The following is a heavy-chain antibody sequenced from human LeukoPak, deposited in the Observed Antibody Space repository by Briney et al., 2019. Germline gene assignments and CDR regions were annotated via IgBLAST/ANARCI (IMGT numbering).Heavy chain of an antibody. CDR1: GFTFSSYP. CDR3: ARDLRGYYYGSGSFRGGDY. V-gene: IGHV3-30-3*01. CDR2: VSYDGSKK. D-gene: IGHD3-10*01. J-gene: IGHJ4*02. Sequence: GRSLRLSCAASGFTFSSYPMHWVRQTPGKGLEWVAVVSYDGSKKYYADSVKGRFTISRDNSKNTLYLLMNSLRPEDTAVYYCARDLRGYYYGSGSFRGGDYWGQGALVTVSS.